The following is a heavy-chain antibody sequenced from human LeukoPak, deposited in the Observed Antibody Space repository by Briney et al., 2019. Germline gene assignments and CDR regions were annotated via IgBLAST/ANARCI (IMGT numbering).Heavy chain of an antibody. J-gene: IGHJ5*02. Sequence: ASVKVSCKASGYTFTGYYMHWVRQAPGQGLEWMGRINPNSGGTNYAQKFQGRVTMTRDTSISTAYMELSRLRSDDTAVYYCARAVLTGTNGIDPRGQGTLVTVSS. V-gene: IGHV1-2*06. CDR2: INPNSGGT. CDR3: ARAVLTGTNGIDP. CDR1: GYTFTGYY. D-gene: IGHD1-7*01.